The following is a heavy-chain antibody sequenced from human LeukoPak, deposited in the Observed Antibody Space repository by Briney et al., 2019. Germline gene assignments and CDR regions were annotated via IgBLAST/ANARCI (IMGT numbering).Heavy chain of an antibody. V-gene: IGHV3-48*01. CDR3: ARDAGNSGYGCDL. CDR1: GFIFSQYS. D-gene: IGHD5-12*01. CDR2: IRSSSET. J-gene: IGHJ5*02. Sequence: GRSLRLSCAASGFIFSQYSMNWVRQAPGKGLEWVSHIRSSSETFYADSVKGRFTISRDNARNSLYLQMNNLRGEDTAIYYCARDAGNSGYGCDLWGQGTLVTVSS.